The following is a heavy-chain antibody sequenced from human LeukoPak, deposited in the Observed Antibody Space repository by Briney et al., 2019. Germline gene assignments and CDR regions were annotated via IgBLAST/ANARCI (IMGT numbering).Heavy chain of an antibody. CDR3: ARDTATTVTISKYYFDY. CDR2: INPSGGST. D-gene: IGHD4-17*01. Sequence: GASVKVSCKASGYTFTSYGISWVRQAPGQGLEWMGIINPSGGSTSYAQKFQGRVTMTRDTSTSTVYMELSSLRSEDTAVYYCARDTATTVTISKYYFDYWGQGTLVTVSS. V-gene: IGHV1-46*01. J-gene: IGHJ4*02. CDR1: GYTFTSYG.